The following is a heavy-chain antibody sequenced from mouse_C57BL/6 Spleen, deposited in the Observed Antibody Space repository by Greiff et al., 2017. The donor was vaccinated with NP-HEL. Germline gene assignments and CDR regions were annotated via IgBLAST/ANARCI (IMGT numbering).Heavy chain of an antibody. J-gene: IGHJ3*01. D-gene: IGHD2-4*01. CDR2: IYPSDSET. CDR3: AIRMIRRGFAY. V-gene: IGHV1-61*01. Sequence: QVQLQQPGAELVRPGSSVKLSCKASGYTFTSSWMDWVKQRPGQGLEWIGNIYPSDSETHYNQKFKDKATLTVDKSSSTAYMQLSSLTSEDSAVYYCAIRMIRRGFAYWGQGTLVTVSA. CDR1: GYTFTSSW.